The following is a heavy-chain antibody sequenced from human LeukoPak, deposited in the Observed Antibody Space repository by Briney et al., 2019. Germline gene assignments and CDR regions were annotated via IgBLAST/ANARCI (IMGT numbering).Heavy chain of an antibody. CDR2: IWYDGSTK. V-gene: IGHV3-33*01. CDR1: GFPFSSYG. J-gene: IGHJ4*02. CDR3: ARSKSSSLIDY. Sequence: GGSLRLSCAASGFPFSSYGIHCVRQAPGKGLEWGAVIWYDGSTKYYADSVKGRFTISRDNSKNTLYLQMNSLRAEDTAVYFCARSKSSSLIDYWGLGTLVTVSS. D-gene: IGHD6-13*01.